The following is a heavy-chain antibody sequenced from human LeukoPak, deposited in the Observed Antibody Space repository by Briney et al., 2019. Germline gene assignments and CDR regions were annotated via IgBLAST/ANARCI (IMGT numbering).Heavy chain of an antibody. Sequence: PSETLSLTCTVSGGSFSTTSYYWGWIRQPPGKGLEGIGSIYYSGSTYYNPSLKSRVTMSLDTSKNQFSLKLSSVNAADTAMYYCAGAGGNYYDSSGYLRAGYFDLWGRGTLVTVSS. CDR1: GGSFSTTSYY. V-gene: IGHV4-39*07. D-gene: IGHD3-22*01. J-gene: IGHJ2*01. CDR3: AGAGGNYYDSSGYLRAGYFDL. CDR2: IYYSGST.